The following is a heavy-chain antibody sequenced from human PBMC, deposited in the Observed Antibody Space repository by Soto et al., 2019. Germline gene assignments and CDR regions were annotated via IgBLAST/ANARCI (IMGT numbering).Heavy chain of an antibody. Sequence: EVQLVESGGGLVQPGGSLRLSCAASGFTFSSYSMNWVRQAPGKGLEWVSYISSSSSTIYYADAGKGRFTITRDNAKNSLYLQMNSLRAEDMAVYYCARDLNDGFFDYWGQGTLVTVSS. D-gene: IGHD1-1*01. CDR2: ISSSSSTI. CDR1: GFTFSSYS. J-gene: IGHJ4*02. CDR3: ARDLNDGFFDY. V-gene: IGHV3-48*01.